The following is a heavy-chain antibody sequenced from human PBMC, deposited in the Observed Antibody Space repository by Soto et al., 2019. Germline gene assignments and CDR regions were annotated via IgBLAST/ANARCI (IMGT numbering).Heavy chain of an antibody. CDR3: ARDYSSGYGMDV. J-gene: IGHJ6*02. Sequence: ASVKVSCKASGYTFTSYDINWVRQATGQGLEWMGWMNPNSGNTDYAQKFQGRITMTRNTSISTAYMELSSLRSEDTAVYYCARDYSSGYGMDVWGQGTTVTVSS. D-gene: IGHD6-19*01. CDR2: MNPNSGNT. CDR1: GYTFTSYD. V-gene: IGHV1-8*01.